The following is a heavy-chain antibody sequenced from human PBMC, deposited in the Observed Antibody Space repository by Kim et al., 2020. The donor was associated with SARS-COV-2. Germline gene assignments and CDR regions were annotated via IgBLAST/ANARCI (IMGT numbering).Heavy chain of an antibody. V-gene: IGHV3-30*04. D-gene: IGHD4-17*01. CDR2: ISYDGSNK. Sequence: GGSLRLSCAASGFTFSSYAMHWVRQAPGKGLEWVAVISYDGSNKYYADSVKGRFTISRDNSKNTLYLQMNSLRAEDTAVYYCARDPLHDYGDYVRPHYYYGMDVWGQGTTVTVSS. CDR1: GFTFSSYA. CDR3: ARDPLHDYGDYVRPHYYYGMDV. J-gene: IGHJ6*02.